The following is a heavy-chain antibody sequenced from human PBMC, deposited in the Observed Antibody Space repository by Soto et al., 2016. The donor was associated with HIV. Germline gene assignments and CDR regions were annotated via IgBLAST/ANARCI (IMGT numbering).Heavy chain of an antibody. Sequence: EVQLLESGGGLVQPGGSLRLSCAASGFSFSSYAMTWVRQAPGKGLEWVSSLSGSGGDTYYADSVKGRLSISRDNSKNTLYLQMNSLRGEDTAIYYCAKDSTRVHFGDFIGTTWGQGALV. V-gene: IGHV3-23*01. CDR1: GFSFSSYA. J-gene: IGHJ4*02. CDR2: LSGSGGDT. D-gene: IGHD3-10*01. CDR3: AKDSTRVHFGDFIGTT.